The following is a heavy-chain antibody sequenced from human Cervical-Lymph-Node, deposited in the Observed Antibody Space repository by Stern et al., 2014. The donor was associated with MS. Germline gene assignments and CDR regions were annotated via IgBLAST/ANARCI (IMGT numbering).Heavy chain of an antibody. CDR2: IYHSGIS. V-gene: IGHV4-61*08. Sequence: QVQLQESGPGLVKPSETLSLTCTVSGGSVSSDAYYWSWIRPSQGKGLEWIGYIYHSGISSYTPSLKSRVTMSVDTSKNQFSLRLTSVTAADTAVYYCGKQVREWGRGTLVTVSS. CDR3: GKQVRE. J-gene: IGHJ4*02. CDR1: GGSVSSDAYY.